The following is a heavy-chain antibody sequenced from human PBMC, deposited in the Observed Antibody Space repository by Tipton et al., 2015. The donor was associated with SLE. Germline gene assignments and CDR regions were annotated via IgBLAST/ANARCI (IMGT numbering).Heavy chain of an antibody. D-gene: IGHD7-27*01. CDR1: GGSISSYY. J-gene: IGHJ4*02. CDR3: ARGAGEFDY. CDR2: IYYSGST. V-gene: IGHV4-59*12. Sequence: TLSLTCTVSGGSISSYYWSWIRQPPGKGLEWIGYIYYSGSTNYNPSLKSRVTMSVDTSKNQFSLKLSSVTAADTAVYYCARGAGEFDYWGQGTLVTVSS.